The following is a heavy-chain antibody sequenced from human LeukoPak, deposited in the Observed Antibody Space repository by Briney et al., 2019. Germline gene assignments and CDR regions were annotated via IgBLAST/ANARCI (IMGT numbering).Heavy chain of an antibody. D-gene: IGHD6-19*01. CDR2: INHSGST. Sequence: SETLSLTCAVYGGSFSGYYWSWIRQPPGKGLEWIGEINHSGSTNYNPSLKSRVTTSVDTSKNQLSLKLSSVTAADTAVYYCARIAESSGWSRGRYFQHWGQGTLVTVSS. CDR3: ARIAESSGWSRGRYFQH. J-gene: IGHJ1*01. V-gene: IGHV4-34*01. CDR1: GGSFSGYY.